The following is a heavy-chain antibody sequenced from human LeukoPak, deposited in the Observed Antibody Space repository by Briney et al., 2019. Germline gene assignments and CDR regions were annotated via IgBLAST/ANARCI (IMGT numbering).Heavy chain of an antibody. D-gene: IGHD6-13*01. J-gene: IGHJ4*02. V-gene: IGHV3-53*01. CDR1: GVTVSSSF. CDR3: AKDVGYSSSWYYFDY. CDR2: IYGGGST. Sequence: GGSLRLSCEASGVTVSSSFMSWVRQAPGKGLEWVSIIYGGGSTYYPDSVKGRFTISRDNSKNTLYLQLDSLRADDTAVYYCAKDVGYSSSWYYFDYWGQGTLVTVSS.